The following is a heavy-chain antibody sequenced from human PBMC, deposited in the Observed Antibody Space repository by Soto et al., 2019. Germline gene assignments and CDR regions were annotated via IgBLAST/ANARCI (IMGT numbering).Heavy chain of an antibody. CDR1: GGSFSGYY. V-gene: IGHV4-34*01. D-gene: IGHD3-22*01. Sequence: SETLSLTCAVYGGSFSGYYWSWIRQPPGKGLEWFGEINHSGSTNYNPSLKSRVTISVDTSKNQFSLKLSSVTAADTAVYYCARGPYYDSSGYYSYYYYGMDVWGQGTTVTVSS. CDR2: INHSGST. J-gene: IGHJ6*02. CDR3: ARGPYYDSSGYYSYYYYGMDV.